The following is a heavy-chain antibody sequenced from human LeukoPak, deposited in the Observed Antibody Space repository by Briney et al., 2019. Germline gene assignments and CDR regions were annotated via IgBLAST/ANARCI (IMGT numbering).Heavy chain of an antibody. J-gene: IGHJ4*02. CDR1: GGSFSGYY. Sequence: PSETLSLTCAVYGGSFSGYYWSWIRQPPGKGLEWIGEINHSGSTNYNPSLKSRVTISVDTSKNQFSLKLSSVTAADTAVYYCARQHSSGWLLDYWGQGTLVTVSS. V-gene: IGHV4-34*01. CDR2: INHSGST. D-gene: IGHD6-19*01. CDR3: ARQHSSGWLLDY.